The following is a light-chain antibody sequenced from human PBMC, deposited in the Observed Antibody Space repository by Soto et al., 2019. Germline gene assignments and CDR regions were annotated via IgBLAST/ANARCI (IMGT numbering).Light chain of an antibody. V-gene: IGKV3-20*01. J-gene: IGKJ3*01. CDR3: QQYGSSPFT. CDR2: STS. CDR1: QTVSISY. Sequence: EIVMTQSPGTLSLSPGERATLSCRASQTVSISYLAWYQQKPGQAPRLLIYSTSSRAAGIPDRFSGSGSGKDFTLTISRLEPEDFAVYYCQQYGSSPFTFGPGTKVDIK.